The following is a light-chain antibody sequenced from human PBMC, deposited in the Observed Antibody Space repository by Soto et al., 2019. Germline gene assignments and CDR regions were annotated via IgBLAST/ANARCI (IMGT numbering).Light chain of an antibody. CDR2: GDN. Sequence: QSALTQPPSVSGAPGQRVAISCTGSSSNIGAEYDVHWYQQLPGTAPKRLIYGDNNRPSGVPDRFSGSKSGTSASLAITGLQPEDEADYYCQSYDSSMTTFVFGAVIKVTV. CDR3: QSYDSSMTTFV. J-gene: IGLJ1*01. V-gene: IGLV1-40*01. CDR1: SSNIGAEYD.